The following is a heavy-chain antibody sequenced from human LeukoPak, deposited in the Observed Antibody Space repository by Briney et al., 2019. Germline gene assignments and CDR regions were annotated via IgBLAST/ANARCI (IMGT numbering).Heavy chain of an antibody. CDR3: ARATNWGFPLHMDV. J-gene: IGHJ6*03. V-gene: IGHV3-11*01. CDR2: IGTRDSTK. D-gene: IGHD7-27*01. CDR1: GFTFTDYY. Sequence: PGGSLRLSCAASGFTFTDYYMSWIRQAPGKGLEWVSFIGTRDSTKYYADSVKGRFTVSRDNAENSLYQQMNSLTAEDTAVYYCARATNWGFPLHMDVWGKGNTVTVSS.